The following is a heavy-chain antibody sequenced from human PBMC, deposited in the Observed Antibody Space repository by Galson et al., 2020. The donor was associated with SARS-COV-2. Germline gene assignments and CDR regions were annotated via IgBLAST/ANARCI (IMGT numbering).Heavy chain of an antibody. CDR2: IRSKAYGETT. J-gene: IGHJ4*02. V-gene: IGHV3-49*03. CDR1: GITFGDYP. D-gene: IGHD2-15*01. CDR3: AIDLTCVRGRYCSVRLDY. Sequence: GESLKIPCAGSGITFGDYPINWFRQAPGKGPEWVGLIRSKAYGETTKYPPSVKDRFSISRHDSNGIASLQMNSLKTEDTAVYYCAIDLTCVRGRYCSVRLDYWGQGTLVTVSS.